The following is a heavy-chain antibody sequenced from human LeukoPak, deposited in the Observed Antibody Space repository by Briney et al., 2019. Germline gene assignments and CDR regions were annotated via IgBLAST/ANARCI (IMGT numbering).Heavy chain of an antibody. V-gene: IGHV5-51*04. J-gene: IGHJ5*02. CDR1: GYSFISYW. D-gene: IGHD2-2*01. Sequence: GESLKIFCKGSGYSFISYWIGWVRQMPGKGLELMGIIYPGDSDTRYSPSFQGQVTISADKPINTAYLQWSSLKASDTAIYYCVRRDITSRYVVWFDPWGQGTPVTVSS. CDR3: VRRDITSRYVVWFDP. CDR2: IYPGDSDT.